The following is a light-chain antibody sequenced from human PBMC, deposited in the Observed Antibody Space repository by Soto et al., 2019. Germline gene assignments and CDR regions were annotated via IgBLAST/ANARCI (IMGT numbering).Light chain of an antibody. CDR3: QSYDSSLSVV. Sequence: QSVLTQPPSVSGAPGQRVTISCTGSSSNIGAGYDVHWYQQLPGTAPKLLIYGNSNRPSGVPDRFSGSKSGTSASLAITGLQAEDEAEYYCQSYDSSLSVVFGGGTKRTVL. V-gene: IGLV1-40*01. CDR2: GNS. J-gene: IGLJ2*01. CDR1: SSNIGAGYD.